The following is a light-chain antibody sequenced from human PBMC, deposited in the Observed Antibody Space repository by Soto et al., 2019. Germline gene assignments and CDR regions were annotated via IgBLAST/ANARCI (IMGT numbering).Light chain of an antibody. CDR2: GAS. J-gene: IGKJ1*01. CDR3: HQYGSSPPT. V-gene: IGKV3-20*01. CDR1: QSVTNNY. Sequence: EIVLTQSPGTLSLSPGERATLSCRASQSVTNNYVAWYQRKPGQAPRLLIYGASSRATDIPGRFSGTGSGTDFSLTITRLEPEDFAVYYCHQYGSSPPTFGQGTKVEI.